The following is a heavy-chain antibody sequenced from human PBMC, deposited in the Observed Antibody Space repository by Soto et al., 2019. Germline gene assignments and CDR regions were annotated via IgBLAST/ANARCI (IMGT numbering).Heavy chain of an antibody. CDR3: ASGASRWYPYFFDS. J-gene: IGHJ4*02. D-gene: IGHD6-13*01. V-gene: IGHV1-69*01. CDR2: IIPYYNTL. CDR1: EGTFNSYG. Sequence: QAQVVQSGAEVRKPGSSVKLSCKASEGTFNSYGIAWVRQAPGQGLEWMGGIIPYYNTLNYAQKFQDRVTITADDSTNTVYMELSSLSSDDTAVSFCASGASRWYPYFFDSWAQGTLVTVSS.